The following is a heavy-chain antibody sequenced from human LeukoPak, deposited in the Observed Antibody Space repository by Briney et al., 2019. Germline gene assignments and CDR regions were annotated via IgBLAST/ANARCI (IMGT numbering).Heavy chain of an antibody. D-gene: IGHD6-13*01. J-gene: IGHJ3*02. Sequence: ASVKVSCEASGYTFTGDGISCVRQAPGQGLKWMGCISAYNGNTNYAQKLQGRVTMTTDTSTSTAYMELRSLRSDETAVYYCARTRAIAAAGPLDAFDIWAKGQWSPSLQ. V-gene: IGHV1-18*01. CDR3: ARTRAIAAAGPLDAFDI. CDR2: ISAYNGNT. CDR1: GYTFTGDG.